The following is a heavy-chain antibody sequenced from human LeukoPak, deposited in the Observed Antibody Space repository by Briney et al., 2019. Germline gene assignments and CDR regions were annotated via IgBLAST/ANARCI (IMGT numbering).Heavy chain of an antibody. CDR1: GGSMSSYY. Sequence: PSETLSLTCTVSGGSMSSYYWSWIRQPPGKGLEWIGYIYYSGNTNYNPSLKSRVTVSVDTSKNHFSLKLNSVTAADTAVYYCARRRDFWSGYYEYFQHWGQGTLVTVSS. CDR2: IYYSGNT. D-gene: IGHD3-3*01. J-gene: IGHJ1*01. V-gene: IGHV4-59*08. CDR3: ARRRDFWSGYYEYFQH.